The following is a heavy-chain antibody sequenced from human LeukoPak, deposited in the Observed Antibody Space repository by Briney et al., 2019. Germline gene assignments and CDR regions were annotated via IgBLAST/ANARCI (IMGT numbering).Heavy chain of an antibody. CDR2: IYYSGST. Sequence: SETLSLTCTVSGGSISSYYWSWIRQPPGKGLEWIGYIYYSGSTNYNPSLKSRVIISVDTSKNQFSLKLSSVTAADTAVYYCARVAGTGFYYFDYWGQGTLVTVSS. V-gene: IGHV4-59*01. J-gene: IGHJ4*02. D-gene: IGHD6-13*01. CDR1: GGSISSYY. CDR3: ARVAGTGFYYFDY.